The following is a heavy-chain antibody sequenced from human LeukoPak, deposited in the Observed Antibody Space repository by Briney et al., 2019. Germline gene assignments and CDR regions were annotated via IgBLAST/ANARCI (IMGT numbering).Heavy chain of an antibody. CDR2: IDWDDDK. J-gene: IGHJ5*02. Sequence: ESGPTLVNPTQTLTLTCTFSGFSLSTSGMCVSWIRQPRGKSLEWLALIDWDDDKYYSTSLKTRLTISKDTSKNQVVLTMTNMDPVDTATYYCARTGYSSGCYWFDPWGQGTLVTVSS. D-gene: IGHD6-19*01. V-gene: IGHV2-70*01. CDR1: GFSLSTSGMC. CDR3: ARTGYSSGCYWFDP.